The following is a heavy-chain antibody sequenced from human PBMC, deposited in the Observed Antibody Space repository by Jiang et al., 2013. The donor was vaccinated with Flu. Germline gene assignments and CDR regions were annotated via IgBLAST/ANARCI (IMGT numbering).Heavy chain of an antibody. CDR1: GGSFSGYY. V-gene: IGHV4-34*01. D-gene: IGHD2-2*01. CDR3: ARDNKYCSSTSCYYYYGMDV. Sequence: LLKPSETLSLTCAVYGGSFSGYYWSWIRQPPGKGLEWIGEINHSGSTNYNPSLKSRVTISVDTSKNQFSLKLSSVTAADTAVYYCARDNKYCSSTSCYYYYGMDVWGQGTTVTVSS. CDR2: INHSGST. J-gene: IGHJ6*02.